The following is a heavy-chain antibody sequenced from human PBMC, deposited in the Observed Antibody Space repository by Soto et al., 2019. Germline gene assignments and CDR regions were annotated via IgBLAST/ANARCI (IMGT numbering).Heavy chain of an antibody. Sequence: SETLSLTCAVYGGSFSGYYWSWLRQPPGKGLEWIGEINHSGSTNYNPSLKSRVSISVDTSKNQFSLKLSSVTAADTAVYYCARGITMVRGVIITYDSSGWFDPWGQGTLVT. V-gene: IGHV4-34*01. CDR3: ARGITMVRGVIITYDSSGWFDP. CDR1: GGSFSGYY. J-gene: IGHJ5*02. CDR2: INHSGST. D-gene: IGHD3-10*01.